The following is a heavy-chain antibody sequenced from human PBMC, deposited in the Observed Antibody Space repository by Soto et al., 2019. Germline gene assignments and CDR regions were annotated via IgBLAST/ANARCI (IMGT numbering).Heavy chain of an antibody. CDR2: IYYSGST. J-gene: IGHJ6*02. D-gene: IGHD2-2*01. CDR3: AGGGDIVVVPAARVDPYYYYYGMDV. Sequence: QLQLQESGPGLVKPSETLSLTCTVSGGSISSSSYYWGWIRQPPGKGLEWIGSIYYSGSTYYNPYLKSRVTISVDTSKNQFSLKLSSVTAADTAVYYCAGGGDIVVVPAARVDPYYYYYGMDVWGQGTTVTVSS. CDR1: GGSISSSSYY. V-gene: IGHV4-39*01.